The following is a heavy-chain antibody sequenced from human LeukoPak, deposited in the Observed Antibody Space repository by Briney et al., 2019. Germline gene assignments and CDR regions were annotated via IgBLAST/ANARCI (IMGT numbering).Heavy chain of an antibody. V-gene: IGHV3-30*18. CDR2: ISYDGSNK. D-gene: IGHD6-13*01. J-gene: IGHJ4*02. CDR1: GFTFNSYG. Sequence: GEPVTLSCSAWGFTFNSYGMLGLRQAPGKGLEGVAVISYDGSNKYYADAVKGRFTISRDNTKSTLYLQMNSLRAEDTAVYYCAKDRLAAAGQFDYWGQGTLVTVSS. CDR3: AKDRLAAAGQFDY.